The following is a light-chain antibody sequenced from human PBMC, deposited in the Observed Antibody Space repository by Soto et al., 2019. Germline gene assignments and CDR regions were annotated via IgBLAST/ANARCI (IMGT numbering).Light chain of an antibody. CDR3: KPYSNHQFT. CDR1: HCISSW. Sequence: DIQMTQSPSSLSASVGDRVTITCRASHCISSWLAWYQQKPGQAPKLLIHDASRLQSGVPTRFSGTVSGTEFTLTISRLQPGDFATYYCKPYSNHQFTFGAGTKVDFK. V-gene: IGKV1-5*01. J-gene: IGKJ3*01. CDR2: DAS.